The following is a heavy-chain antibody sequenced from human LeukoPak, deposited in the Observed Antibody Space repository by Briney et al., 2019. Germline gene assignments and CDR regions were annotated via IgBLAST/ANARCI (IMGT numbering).Heavy chain of an antibody. J-gene: IGHJ6*04. D-gene: IGHD2-2*01. CDR1: GYTFTSY. Sequence: ASVKVSCKASGYTFTSYMHWVRQAPGQGLEWMGIINPSGGSTSYAQKFQGRVTMTRDTSTSTVYMELSSLRSEDTAVYYCAREYCSSTSCSRHYYYYGMDVWGKGTTVTVAS. CDR2: INPSGGST. V-gene: IGHV1-46*01. CDR3: AREYCSSTSCSRHYYYYGMDV.